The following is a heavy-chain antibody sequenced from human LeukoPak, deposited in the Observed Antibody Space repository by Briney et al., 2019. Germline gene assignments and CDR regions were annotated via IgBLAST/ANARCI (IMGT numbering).Heavy chain of an antibody. Sequence: GGSLRLSCAASGFTFSSYAMSWVRQAPGKGLEWVSAISGSGGSTYYADSVKGRFTISRDNSKNTLYLQLNSLRAEDTAVYYCAKDQLYCSGGSCLGLFDYWGQGTLVTVSS. CDR1: GFTFSSYA. V-gene: IGHV3-23*01. CDR2: ISGSGGST. CDR3: AKDQLYCSGGSCLGLFDY. D-gene: IGHD2-15*01. J-gene: IGHJ4*02.